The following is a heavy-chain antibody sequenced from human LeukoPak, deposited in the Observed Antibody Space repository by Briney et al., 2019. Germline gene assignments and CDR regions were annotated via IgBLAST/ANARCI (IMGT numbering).Heavy chain of an antibody. CDR3: ATSLIAMIVVVTTDAFDI. J-gene: IGHJ3*02. CDR1: GYTLTELS. Sequence: ASVKVSCKVSGYTLTELSMHWVRQAPGKGLEWMGGFDPEDGETIYAQKFQGRVTMTEDTSTDTAYTELSSLRSEDTAVYYCATSLIAMIVVVTTDAFDIWGQGTMVTVSS. V-gene: IGHV1-24*01. D-gene: IGHD3-22*01. CDR2: FDPEDGET.